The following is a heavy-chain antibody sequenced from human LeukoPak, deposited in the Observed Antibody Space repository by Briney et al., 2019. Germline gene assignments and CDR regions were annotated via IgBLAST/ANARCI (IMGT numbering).Heavy chain of an antibody. V-gene: IGHV3-23*01. CDR3: AIAGYYYDSSGYYYYYYYMDV. CDR2: ISGSGGST. CDR1: GFTFSSYA. D-gene: IGHD3-22*01. Sequence: GGSLRLSCAASGFTFSSYAMSWVRQAPGKGLEWVSAISGSGGSTYYADSVKGRFTISRDNAKNSLYLQMNSLRAEDTAVYYCAIAGYYYDSSGYYYYYYYMDVWGKGTTVTVSS. J-gene: IGHJ6*03.